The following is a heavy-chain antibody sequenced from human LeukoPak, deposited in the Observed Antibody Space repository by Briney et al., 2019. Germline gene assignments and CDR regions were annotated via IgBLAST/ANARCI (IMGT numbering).Heavy chain of an antibody. CDR2: INPNSGGT. J-gene: IGHJ6*02. CDR1: GYTFTGYY. CDR3: ARSPAVAAYYYYGMDV. V-gene: IGHV1-2*02. D-gene: IGHD6-13*01. Sequence: GASVKVSCKASGYTFTGYYMHWVRQAPGQGLEWMGWINPNSGGTNYAQKFQGRVTMTRDTSISTAYMELSRLRSDDTAVYYCARSPAVAAYYYYGMDVWGQGTTVTVSS.